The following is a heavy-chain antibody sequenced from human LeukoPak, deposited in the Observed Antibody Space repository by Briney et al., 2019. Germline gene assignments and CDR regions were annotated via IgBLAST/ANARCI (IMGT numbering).Heavy chain of an antibody. J-gene: IGHJ3*02. CDR3: ARVAGIGITFGEGAFDI. Sequence: GGSLRLSCAASGFTVSSNYMSWVRQAPGKGPEWVSVIYSGGSTYYADSVKGRFTISRDNSKNTLYLQMNSLRAEDTAVYYCARVAGIGITFGEGAFDIWGQGTMVTVSS. CDR2: IYSGGST. D-gene: IGHD3-16*01. CDR1: GFTVSSNY. V-gene: IGHV3-66*01.